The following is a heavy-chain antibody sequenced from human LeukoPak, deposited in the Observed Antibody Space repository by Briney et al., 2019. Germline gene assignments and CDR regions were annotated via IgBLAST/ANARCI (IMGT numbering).Heavy chain of an antibody. V-gene: IGHV4-39*07. CDR2: IYYSGST. J-gene: IGHJ4*02. CDR3: ARVEKWFGEPRPFDY. D-gene: IGHD3-10*01. CDR1: GGSISSSSYY. Sequence: SETLSLTCTVSGGSISSSSYYWGWIRQPPGKGLEWIGSIYYSGSTYYNPSLKSRVTISVDTSKNQFSLKLSSVTAADTAVYYCARVEKWFGEPRPFDYWGQGTLVTVSS.